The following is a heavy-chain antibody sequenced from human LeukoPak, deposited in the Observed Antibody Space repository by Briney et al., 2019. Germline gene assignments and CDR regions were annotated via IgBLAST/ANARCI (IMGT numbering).Heavy chain of an antibody. Sequence: SETLSLTCSVSGDSFSSHYWTWIRQPPAKGLEWIGYISYIGSTNYNPSLKSRVTISIDTSKNQFSLKLTSVTAADTAVYYCARNIVTVTKGFDNWGQGTMVSVSS. CDR3: ARNIVTVTKGFDN. J-gene: IGHJ3*02. CDR1: GDSFSSHY. V-gene: IGHV4-59*11. CDR2: ISYIGST. D-gene: IGHD4-17*01.